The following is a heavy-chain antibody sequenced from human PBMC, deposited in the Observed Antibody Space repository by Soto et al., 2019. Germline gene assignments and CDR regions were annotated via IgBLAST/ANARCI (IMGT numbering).Heavy chain of an antibody. Sequence: QVQLVQSGPEVKQPGASVKISCKASGYTFTNYYIHWVRQAPGKGLEWVAVSNPNGDRPTYAESFQGRITMTRDTDTTTVSMEVRSLRSEDSAVYYCARGSCSGGSCYGMAVWGQGTAVTVSS. J-gene: IGHJ6*02. CDR3: ARGSCSGGSCYGMAV. D-gene: IGHD2-15*01. V-gene: IGHV1-46*01. CDR2: SNPNGDRP. CDR1: GYTFTNYY.